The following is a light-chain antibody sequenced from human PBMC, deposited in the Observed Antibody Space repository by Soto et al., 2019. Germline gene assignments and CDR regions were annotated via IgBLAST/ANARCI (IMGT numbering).Light chain of an antibody. CDR2: EVN. Sequence: QSVLTQPPSASGSPGQSVTISCTGTSSDVGGYDYVSWYQQHPGKAPKLMIYEVNKRPSGVPDRFSGSKSGNTASLTVSWLQAEDEADYYCSSYAGSNNFEVFGTGTKVTVL. CDR1: SSDVGGYDY. V-gene: IGLV2-8*01. CDR3: SSYAGSNNFEV. J-gene: IGLJ1*01.